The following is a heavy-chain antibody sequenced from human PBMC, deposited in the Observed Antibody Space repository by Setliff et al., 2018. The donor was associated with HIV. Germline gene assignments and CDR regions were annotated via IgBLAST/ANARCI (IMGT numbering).Heavy chain of an antibody. J-gene: IGHJ4*02. D-gene: IGHD3-22*01. CDR2: IYYSVGT. CDR3: TTDLNYDSSNKENYFDY. CDR1: GGSISSYH. Sequence: PSETLSLTCAVSGGSISSYHWLWIRQPAGKGLEWIGNIYYSVGTSYNPSLQSRVSISVDMSKNQFSLRMTSVTAADTAVYYCTTDLNYDSSNKENYFDYWGQGTLVTVSS. V-gene: IGHV4-59*06.